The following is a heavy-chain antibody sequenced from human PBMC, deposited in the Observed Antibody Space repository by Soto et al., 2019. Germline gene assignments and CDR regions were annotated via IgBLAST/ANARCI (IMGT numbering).Heavy chain of an antibody. D-gene: IGHD3-3*01. Sequence: QVQLQESGPGLVKPSQTLSLTCTVSGGSISSGGYYWSWIRQHPGKGLEWIGYIYYSGSTYYNPSLKSRVTISVDTSKSQFSLKLSSVTAADTAVYYCARGGVIMGWFDPWGQGTLVTVSS. CDR1: GGSISSGGYY. J-gene: IGHJ5*02. V-gene: IGHV4-31*03. CDR2: IYYSGST. CDR3: ARGGVIMGWFDP.